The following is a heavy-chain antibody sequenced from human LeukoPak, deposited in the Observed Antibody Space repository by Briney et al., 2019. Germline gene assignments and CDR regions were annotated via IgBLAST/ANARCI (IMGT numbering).Heavy chain of an antibody. CDR2: IYYSGST. V-gene: IGHV4-31*03. D-gene: IGHD4-17*01. CDR1: GGSISSGGYY. CDR3: ARANYGDYFDY. J-gene: IGHJ4*02. Sequence: PSETLSLTCTVSGGSISSGGYYWSWIRQHPGKGLEWIGCIYYSGSTYYNPSLKSRVTISVDTSKNQFSLKLSSVTAADTAVYYCARANYGDYFDYWGQGTLVTVSS.